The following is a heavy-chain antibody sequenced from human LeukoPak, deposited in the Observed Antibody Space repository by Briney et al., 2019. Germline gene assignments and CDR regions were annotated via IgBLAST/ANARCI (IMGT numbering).Heavy chain of an antibody. Sequence: GWSLRLSCAASGFTFSNAWMSWVRQAPGKGLEWVGRSKSKTDGGTTDYAAPVKGRFTISRDDSKNTLYLQMNSLKTEDTAVYYCTTRIHGDQGTLAPVTS. V-gene: IGHV3-15*01. CDR1: GFTFSNAW. J-gene: IGHJ4*02. CDR3: TTRIH. CDR2: SKSKTDGGTT.